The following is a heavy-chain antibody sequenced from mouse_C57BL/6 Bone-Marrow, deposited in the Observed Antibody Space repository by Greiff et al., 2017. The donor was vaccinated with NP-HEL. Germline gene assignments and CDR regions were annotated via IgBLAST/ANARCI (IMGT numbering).Heavy chain of an antibody. CDR2: IDPSDSYT. D-gene: IGHD1-1*01. CDR3: ERRRGYGSGLDY. CDR1: GYTFTSYW. V-gene: IGHV1-50*01. J-gene: IGHJ2*01. Sequence: QVQLQQPGAELVKPGASVKLSCKASGYTFTSYWMQWVKQRPGQGLEWIGEIDPSDSYTNYNQKFKGKATLTVDTSSSTAYMQLSSLTSEDAAVEDCERRRGYGSGLDYGGQGTTLTVSA.